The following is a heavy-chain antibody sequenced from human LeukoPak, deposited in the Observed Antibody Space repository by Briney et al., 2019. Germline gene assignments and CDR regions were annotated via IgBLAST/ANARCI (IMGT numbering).Heavy chain of an antibody. CDR1: GYSFTSHW. CDR3: ARAKTTGYSDSFDY. V-gene: IGHV5-51*01. CDR2: IYPGDSDT. J-gene: IGHJ4*02. Sequence: GESLKIPCKGSGYSFTSHWIGWVRQMPGKGLEWMGIIYPGDSDTRYSPSFQGQVTISADKSISTAYLQWSSLKASDTAMYYCARAKTTGYSDSFDYWGQGTLVSVSS. D-gene: IGHD4-11*01.